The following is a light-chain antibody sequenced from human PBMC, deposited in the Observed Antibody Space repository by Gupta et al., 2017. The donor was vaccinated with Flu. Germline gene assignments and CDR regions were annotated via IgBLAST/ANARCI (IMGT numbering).Light chain of an antibody. J-gene: IGKJ1*01. CDR1: QTISSY. CDR2: AAT. V-gene: IGKV1-39*01. Sequence: DIQMTQSPSSLSASVGDRVTITCRASQTISSYLSWYQQKPGKAPKLLIYAATNLQSGVPSRFSGSGSGTDFTLTISSLQPEDFATYYCQKSYSVPPWTFGQGTKVDIK. CDR3: QKSYSVPPWT.